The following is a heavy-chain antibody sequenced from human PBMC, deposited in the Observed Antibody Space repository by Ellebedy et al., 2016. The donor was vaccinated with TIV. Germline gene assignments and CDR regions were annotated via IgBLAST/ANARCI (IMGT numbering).Heavy chain of an antibody. CDR2: MSKSGNS. V-gene: IGHV4-39*07. Sequence: GSLRLXXKLSGGSIITSRSYWGWIRQPPGKGLEWIASMSKSGNSNYNPALKSRVTIPVDTSNNQFSLKLNSVTAADTAVYYCASGLPAAWELAGAWGQGTLVTVSS. J-gene: IGHJ4*02. CDR3: ASGLPAAWELAGA. D-gene: IGHD1-26*01. CDR1: GGSIITSRSY.